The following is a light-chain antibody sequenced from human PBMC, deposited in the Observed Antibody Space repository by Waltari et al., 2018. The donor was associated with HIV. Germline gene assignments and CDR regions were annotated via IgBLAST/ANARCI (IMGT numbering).Light chain of an antibody. V-gene: IGLV2-14*03. CDR1: DIDFGLSNF. CDR3: ASFTGDNTVM. CDR2: DVD. Sequence: AVTQPASVSGLPGQSTTISCPGDDIDFGLSNFVSCYQQHSGKPPKLILYDVDRRASGVSDRFSGSMSDNTASLTISGLRAEDEAHYYCASFTGDNTVMFGGGTEVTVL. J-gene: IGLJ3*02.